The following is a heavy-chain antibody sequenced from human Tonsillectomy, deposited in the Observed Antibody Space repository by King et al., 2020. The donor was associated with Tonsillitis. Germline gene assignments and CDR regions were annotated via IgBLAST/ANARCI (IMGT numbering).Heavy chain of an antibody. CDR2: IIPILGIA. V-gene: IGHV1-69*09. CDR1: GGTFSSYA. D-gene: IGHD2-2*01. J-gene: IGHJ4*02. Sequence: QLVQSGAEVKKPGSSVKVSCKASGGTFSSYAISWVRQAPGQGLEWMGRIIPILGIANYAQKFQGRVTITADKSTSTAYMELSSLRSEDTAVYYCARDLIVAVPAAHSAVFDYWGQGTLVTVSS. CDR3: ARDLIVAVPAAHSAVFDY.